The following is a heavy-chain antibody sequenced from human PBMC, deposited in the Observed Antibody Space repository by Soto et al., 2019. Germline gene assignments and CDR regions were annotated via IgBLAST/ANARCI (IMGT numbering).Heavy chain of an antibody. J-gene: IGHJ5*02. Sequence: GGSLRLSCAASGFTFSSYWMHWVRQAPGKGLVWVSRINSDGSSTSYADSVKGRFTISRDNAKNTLYLQMNSLRAEDTAVYYCARDRKLWGSYCSGGSCYGWFDPWGQGTLVTVSS. CDR1: GFTFSSYW. D-gene: IGHD2-15*01. CDR3: ARDRKLWGSYCSGGSCYGWFDP. CDR2: INSDGSST. V-gene: IGHV3-74*01.